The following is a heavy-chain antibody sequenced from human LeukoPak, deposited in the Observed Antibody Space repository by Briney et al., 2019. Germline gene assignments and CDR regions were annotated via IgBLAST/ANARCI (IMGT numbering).Heavy chain of an antibody. J-gene: IGHJ4*02. V-gene: IGHV3-48*03. Sequence: QTGGSVRLSCVASGFTFSSYEMNWVRQAPGKGGEGVSYISSSGSTIYYPDSVKGGFTISRDKAKNSLYIQMNREGAEDTGVYYCSNARSIAASPSFFDYWGQGTLVTVSS. CDR1: GFTFSSYE. D-gene: IGHD2-15*01. CDR2: ISSSGSTI. CDR3: SNARSIAASPSFFDY.